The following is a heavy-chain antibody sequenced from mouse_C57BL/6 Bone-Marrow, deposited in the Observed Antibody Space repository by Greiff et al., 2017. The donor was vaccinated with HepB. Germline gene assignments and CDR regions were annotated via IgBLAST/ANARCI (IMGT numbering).Heavy chain of an antibody. D-gene: IGHD2-3*01. CDR3: ARDDGYCPPWFAY. V-gene: IGHV1-69*01. CDR1: GYTFTSYW. Sequence: QVQLQQPGAELVMPGASVKLSCKASGYTFTSYWMHWVKQRPGQGLEWIGEIDPSDSYTNYNQKFKGKSTLTVDKSSSTAYMQLSSLTSEDSAVYYCARDDGYCPPWFAYWGQGTLVTVSA. CDR2: IDPSDSYT. J-gene: IGHJ3*01.